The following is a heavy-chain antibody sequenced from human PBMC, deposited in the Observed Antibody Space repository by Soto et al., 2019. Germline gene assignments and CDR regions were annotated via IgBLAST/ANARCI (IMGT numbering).Heavy chain of an antibody. J-gene: IGHJ5*02. CDR2: IYPGDADT. V-gene: IGHV5-51*01. Sequence: GESLKISCKGSGYSFSNYWIGWVRQMPGKGLEWMGIIYPGDADTRYSPSFQGQVTISRDNSINTVFLQMNSLRAHDTALYFCAKSSGWFNTWGQGALVTVSS. CDR3: AKSSGWFNT. D-gene: IGHD6-6*01. CDR1: GYSFSNYW.